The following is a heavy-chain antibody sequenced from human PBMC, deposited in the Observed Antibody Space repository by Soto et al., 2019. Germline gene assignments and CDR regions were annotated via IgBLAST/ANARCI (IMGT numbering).Heavy chain of an antibody. CDR1: GGTFSSYT. J-gene: IGHJ4*02. Sequence: SVKVSCKASGGTFSSYTISWVRQAPGQGLEWMGRIIPILGIANYAQKFQGRVTITADKSTSTAYMELSSLRSEDTAVYYCARDQDSGSSSSDTKFDYWGQGTLVTVSS. CDR2: IIPILGIA. V-gene: IGHV1-69*04. CDR3: ARDQDSGSSSSDTKFDY. D-gene: IGHD6-13*01.